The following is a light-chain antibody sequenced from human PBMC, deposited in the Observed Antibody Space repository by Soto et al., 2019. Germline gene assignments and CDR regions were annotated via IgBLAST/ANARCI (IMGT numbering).Light chain of an antibody. CDR3: QQYQNWPYT. Sequence: EIVMTQSPATLSVSPGESVNLSCRASQSVHSNFAWYQQTPGQAPRLLIFDASTRATGIPATFSGRGCGTEFNLAISSLQSEDFAVYYCQQYQNWPYTFGQGTKLEI. CDR1: QSVHSN. CDR2: DAS. V-gene: IGKV3-15*01. J-gene: IGKJ2*01.